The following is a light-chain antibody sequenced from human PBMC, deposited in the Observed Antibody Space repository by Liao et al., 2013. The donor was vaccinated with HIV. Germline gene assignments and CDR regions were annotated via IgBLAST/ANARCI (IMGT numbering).Light chain of an antibody. Sequence: SYELTQPPSVSVAPGKTARITCGGNNIGSKSVHWYQQKPGQAPVLVIYYDSDRPSGIPERFSGSNSGTTATLTISGTQAMDEADYYCQAGDTNTVVFGGGTKLTVL. V-gene: IGLV3-21*01. CDR2: YDS. CDR3: QAGDTNTVV. J-gene: IGLJ2*01. CDR1: NIGSKS.